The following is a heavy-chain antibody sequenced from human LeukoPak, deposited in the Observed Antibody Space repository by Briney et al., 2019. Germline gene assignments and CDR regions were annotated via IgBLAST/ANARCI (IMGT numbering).Heavy chain of an antibody. Sequence: ASVKVPCKASSYTFTNYDINWVRQAPGQGLEWMGWINPNSGGTNYAQKFQGRVTMTRDTSTSTAYMELSRLRSDDTAVYYCARMELRRTYCYYYYMDVWGKGTTVTVSS. CDR2: INPNSGGT. V-gene: IGHV1-2*02. D-gene: IGHD1-26*01. CDR1: SYTFTNYD. CDR3: ARMELRRTYCYYYYMDV. J-gene: IGHJ6*03.